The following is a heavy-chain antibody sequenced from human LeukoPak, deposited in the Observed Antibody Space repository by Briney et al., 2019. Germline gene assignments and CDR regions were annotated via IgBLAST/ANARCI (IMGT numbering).Heavy chain of an antibody. CDR2: IKQDGSEK. D-gene: IGHD2-15*01. CDR3: ARDRTWYSN. Sequence: GGSLRLSCAASGFTFSGNWMSWVRQAPGKGLEWVANIKQDGSEKYHVDSVKGRFTISRDNAKNSLYLQMNSLRAEDTAVYYCARDRTWYSNWGQGTLVTVSS. J-gene: IGHJ4*02. V-gene: IGHV3-7*01. CDR1: GFTFSGNW.